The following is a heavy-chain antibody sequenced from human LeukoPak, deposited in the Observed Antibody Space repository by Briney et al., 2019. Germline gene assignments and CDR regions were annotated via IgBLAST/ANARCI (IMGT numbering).Heavy chain of an antibody. J-gene: IGHJ4*02. CDR2: IKQEGSEK. V-gene: IGHV3-7*01. Sequence: GGSLRLSCAASGFTFSSYWMSWVRQAPGKGLEWVANIKQEGSEKYYVDSVKGRFTISRDNAKNSLYLQMNSLRAEDTAVYYCARAIGIAAAGSQYWGQGTLVTVSS. CDR1: GFTFSSYW. D-gene: IGHD6-13*01. CDR3: ARAIGIAAAGSQY.